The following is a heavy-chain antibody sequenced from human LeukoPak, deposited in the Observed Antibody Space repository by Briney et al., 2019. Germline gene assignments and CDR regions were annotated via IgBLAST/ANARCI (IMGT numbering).Heavy chain of an antibody. CDR3: ARESDY. J-gene: IGHJ4*02. V-gene: IGHV3-30-3*01. Sequence: GRSLRLSCAASGFTFSSYAMHWVRQAPGKGLEWVAVISYDGSNKYYADSVKGRFTISRDNSKNTLYLQMNSLGAEDTAVYYCARESDYWGQGTLVTVSS. CDR1: GFTFSSYA. CDR2: ISYDGSNK.